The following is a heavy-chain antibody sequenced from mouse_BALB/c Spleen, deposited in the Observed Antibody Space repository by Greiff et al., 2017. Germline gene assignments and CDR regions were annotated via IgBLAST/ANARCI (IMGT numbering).Heavy chain of an antibody. Sequence: VKLMESGAELVRPGTSVKVSCKASGYAFTNYLIEWVKQRPGQGLEWIGVINPGSGGTNYNEKFKGKATLTADKSSSTAYMQLSSLTSDDSAVYFCASDGYYYAMDYWGQGTSVTVSS. D-gene: IGHD1-2*01. CDR3: ASDGYYYAMDY. CDR1: GYAFTNYL. V-gene: IGHV1-54*01. CDR2: INPGSGGT. J-gene: IGHJ4*01.